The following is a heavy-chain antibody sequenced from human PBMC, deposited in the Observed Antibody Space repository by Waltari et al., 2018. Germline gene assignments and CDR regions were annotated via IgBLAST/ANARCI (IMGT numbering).Heavy chain of an antibody. D-gene: IGHD2-15*01. Sequence: EVQLLESGGGLVQPGGSLRLSCAASGFTFSSYAMSWVRQAPGKGLEWVSAISGRGGSTYYADSVKGRLTISRDNSKNTLYLQMNSLRAEDRAVDYCAKDLVDIVVVVAATPEYFQHWGQGTLVTVSS. CDR2: ISGRGGST. CDR1: GFTFSSYA. V-gene: IGHV3-23*01. CDR3: AKDLVDIVVVVAATPEYFQH. J-gene: IGHJ1*01.